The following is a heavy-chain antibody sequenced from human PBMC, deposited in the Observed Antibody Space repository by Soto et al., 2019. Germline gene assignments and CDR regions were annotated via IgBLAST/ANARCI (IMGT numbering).Heavy chain of an antibody. J-gene: IGHJ4*02. CDR1: GFTFSGYT. CDR2: ITSGSSYI. Sequence: GGSLTLSCPASGFTFSGYTMNWVRQAPGKGLEWVSSITSGSSYIYYADSVKGRFTISRDNAKNSLYLQINSLRAEDTAMYYCARSSFDYWGQGTLVTVSS. V-gene: IGHV3-21*01. CDR3: ARSSFDY.